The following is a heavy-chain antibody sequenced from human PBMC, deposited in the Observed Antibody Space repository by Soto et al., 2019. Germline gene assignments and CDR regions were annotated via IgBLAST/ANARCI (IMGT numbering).Heavy chain of an antibody. CDR1: GFTFSSYA. D-gene: IGHD4-17*01. Sequence: GGSLRLSCSASGFTFSSYAMHWVRQAPGKGLEYVSAISSNGGSTYYADSVKGRFTISRDNSKNTLYLQMSSLRAEDTAVYYCVKGSRMTTVTPLDYWGQGTLVTVSS. J-gene: IGHJ4*02. CDR3: VKGSRMTTVTPLDY. CDR2: ISSNGGST. V-gene: IGHV3-64D*08.